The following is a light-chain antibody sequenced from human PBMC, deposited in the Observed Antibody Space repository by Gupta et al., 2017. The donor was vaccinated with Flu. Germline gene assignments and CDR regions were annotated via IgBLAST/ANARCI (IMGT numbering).Light chain of an antibody. CDR3: SSFAGSLYV. CDR1: SSDIGRYDL. CDR2: DVT. V-gene: IGLV2-8*01. Sequence: HSVTISFTGTSSDIGRYDLVSWFQQHPGKVPKLLIYDVTHRPSGVPDRFSGSKSGNTASLTVSGLQAEDEATYYCSSFAGSLYVFGSGTEVTVL. J-gene: IGLJ1*01.